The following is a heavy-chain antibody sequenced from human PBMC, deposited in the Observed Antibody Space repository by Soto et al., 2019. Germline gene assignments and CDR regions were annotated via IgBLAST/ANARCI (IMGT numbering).Heavy chain of an antibody. V-gene: IGHV4-39*01. Sequence: XGTLSLTCSVSGASINNFAYYWGWIRQPPGKGLEWIGTVHYNENTYYNPSLKSRVAISVDTAKNQFSLNLRSVTAADTAIYFCARRERYYGSPGWFDPWGQGTLVTVSS. CDR3: ARRERYYGSPGWFDP. J-gene: IGHJ5*01. D-gene: IGHD3-10*01. CDR2: VHYNENT. CDR1: GASINNFAYY.